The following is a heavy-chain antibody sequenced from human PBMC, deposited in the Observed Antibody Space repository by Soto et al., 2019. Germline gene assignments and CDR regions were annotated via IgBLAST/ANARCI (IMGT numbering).Heavy chain of an antibody. Sequence: QVQLVQSGAEVKKPGASVKVSCKASGYTFTSYAMHWVRQAPGQRLEWMGWINAGNGNTKYSQKFQGRVPITRYTSESTAYMELSILRSEDTSVYYCARGLNGYLHYFDYCGQGTLVTVSS. V-gene: IGHV1-3*01. CDR1: GYTFTSYA. J-gene: IGHJ4*02. CDR2: INAGNGNT. D-gene: IGHD5-18*01. CDR3: ARGLNGYLHYFDY.